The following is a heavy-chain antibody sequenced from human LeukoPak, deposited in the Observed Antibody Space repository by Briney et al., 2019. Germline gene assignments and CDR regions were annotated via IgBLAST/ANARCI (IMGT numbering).Heavy chain of an antibody. CDR2: ISGSGGST. CDR3: AKDVDYYGSGSYYRAQDY. D-gene: IGHD3-10*01. J-gene: IGHJ4*02. Sequence: PGGSLRLSCAASGFTFSSYAMSRVRQAPGKGLEWVSAISGSGGSTYYADSVKGRFTISRDNSKNTLYLQMNSLRAEDTAVYYCAKDVDYYGSGSYYRAQDYWGQGTLVTVSS. CDR1: GFTFSSYA. V-gene: IGHV3-23*01.